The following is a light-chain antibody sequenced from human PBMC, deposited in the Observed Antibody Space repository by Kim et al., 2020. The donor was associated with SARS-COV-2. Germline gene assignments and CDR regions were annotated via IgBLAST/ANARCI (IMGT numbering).Light chain of an antibody. V-gene: IGLV3-1*01. CDR1: NLGHKY. J-gene: IGLJ2*01. CDR3: QAWDSGTVL. CDR2: QDN. Sequence: SVSPGQTASITCSGDNLGHKYSCWYQQKPGQSPVLVIYQDNKRPSGIPERFSGSNSGNTATLTISGTQSVDEADYYYQAWDSGTVLFGGGTQLTVL.